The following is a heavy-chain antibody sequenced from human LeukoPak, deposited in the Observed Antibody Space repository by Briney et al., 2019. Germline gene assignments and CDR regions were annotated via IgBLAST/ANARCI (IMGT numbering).Heavy chain of an antibody. CDR1: GFTFSTYG. J-gene: IGHJ2*01. CDR3: AKDGGGYSSGWFRIDWYFDL. D-gene: IGHD6-19*01. V-gene: IGHV3-30*18. Sequence: GRSLRLSCAASGFTFSTYGMHWVRQTPGKGLEWVAVISYDGSKEYYGGSVKGRFTISRDNSRNTLYLQMNSVRDDDTAMYYCAKDGGGYSSGWFRIDWYFDLWGRGTLVTVSS. CDR2: ISYDGSKE.